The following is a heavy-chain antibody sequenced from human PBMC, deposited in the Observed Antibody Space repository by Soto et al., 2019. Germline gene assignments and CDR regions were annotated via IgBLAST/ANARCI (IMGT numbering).Heavy chain of an antibody. J-gene: IGHJ4*02. CDR2: INHSGST. Sequence: TRSLTCAVYGGSFFVYYCSXFRQPXXXXXXXSCEINHSGSTNYNPSLKSRVTISVDTSKNQFSLKLSSVTAADTAVYYCARGRTHYYGSGRRTTPAGTRFDFWRPGNLVT. CDR1: GGSFFVYY. CDR3: ARGRTHYYGSGRRTTPAGTRFDF. D-gene: IGHD3-10*01. V-gene: IGHV4-34*01.